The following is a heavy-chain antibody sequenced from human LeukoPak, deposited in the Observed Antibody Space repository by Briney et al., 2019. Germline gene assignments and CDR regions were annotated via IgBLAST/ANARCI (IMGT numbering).Heavy chain of an antibody. J-gene: IGHJ6*03. V-gene: IGHV4-59*01. Sequence: SETLSLTCTVSGGSISSYYWSWIRQPPGKGLEWIGYIYYSESTNYNPSLKSRVTISVDTSKNQFSLKLSSVTAADTAVYYCARSRGYYYYYMDVWGKGTTVTVSS. CDR3: ARSRGYYYYYMDV. CDR2: IYYSEST. D-gene: IGHD3-10*01. CDR1: GGSISSYY.